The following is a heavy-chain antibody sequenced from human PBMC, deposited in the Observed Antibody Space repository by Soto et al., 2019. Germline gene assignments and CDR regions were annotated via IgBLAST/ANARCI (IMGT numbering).Heavy chain of an antibody. D-gene: IGHD1-1*01. Sequence: ETLSLTCTVSGASISGFYWSWIRKSAGKGLEWIGRIYATGTTNYNPSLKSRVMMSVDTSKKQFSLKLRSVTAADTAVYYCVRDGTKTLRDWFDPWGQGISVTVSS. J-gene: IGHJ5*02. CDR1: GASISGFY. CDR2: IYATGTT. V-gene: IGHV4-4*07. CDR3: VRDGTKTLRDWFDP.